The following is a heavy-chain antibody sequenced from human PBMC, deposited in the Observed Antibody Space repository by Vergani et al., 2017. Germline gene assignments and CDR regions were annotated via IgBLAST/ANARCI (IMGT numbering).Heavy chain of an antibody. J-gene: IGHJ4*02. Sequence: QVQLQEWGAGLLKTSETLSLTCGVSGGSFSDYYWSWRRQAPGMGLEWIGEVNHGGSTNYNPSLKSRVSISVDTSKNQFSLQLTFVTAADSALYFCASIARAPTRRNPPPDYWGQGILVTVSS. CDR3: ASIARAPTRRNPPPDY. CDR2: VNHGGST. D-gene: IGHD3-16*02. V-gene: IGHV4-34*01. CDR1: GGSFSDYY.